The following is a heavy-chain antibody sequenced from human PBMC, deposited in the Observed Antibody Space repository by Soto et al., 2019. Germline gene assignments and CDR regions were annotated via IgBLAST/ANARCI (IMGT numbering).Heavy chain of an antibody. Sequence: AQLVESGGGLVQPGGSLRLSCAASGFTFSRFWMSWVRQAPGKGLEWVANIKEDGSEKYYVDSVEGRFTISRDNAKNSLYLQMNSLRAEDTALYYCSGGTYTWGQGTLVTVSS. V-gene: IGHV3-7*04. CDR1: GFTFSRFW. CDR2: IKEDGSEK. J-gene: IGHJ4*02. D-gene: IGHD2-2*02. CDR3: SGGTYT.